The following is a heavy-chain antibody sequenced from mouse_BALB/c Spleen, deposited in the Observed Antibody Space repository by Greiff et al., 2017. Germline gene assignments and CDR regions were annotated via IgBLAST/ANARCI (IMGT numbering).Heavy chain of an antibody. CDR2: IWAGGST. D-gene: IGHD2-14*01. J-gene: IGHJ4*01. Sequence: QVHVKQSGPGLVAPSQSLSITCTVSGFSLTSYGVHWVRQPPGKGLEWLGVIWAGGSTNYNSALMSRLSISKDNSKSQVFLKMNSLQTDDTAMYYCARDGGTYYRYDDAMDYWGQGTSVTVSS. V-gene: IGHV2-9*02. CDR1: GFSLTSYG. CDR3: ARDGGTYYRYDDAMDY.